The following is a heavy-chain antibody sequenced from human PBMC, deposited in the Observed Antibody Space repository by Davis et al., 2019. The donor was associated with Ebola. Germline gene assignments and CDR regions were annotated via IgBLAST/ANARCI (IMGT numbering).Heavy chain of an antibody. J-gene: IGHJ3*02. CDR2: IWYDGSVK. D-gene: IGHD1-7*01. Sequence: GGSLRLSCAASGFIFSNSPMHWVRQAPGKGLEWVGLIWYDGSVKYYGDSVKGRFTISRDNSKDSLYLQMTSLTVEDTAVYYCATRFSNSDGALDIWGQGTLVTVSS. CDR3: ATRFSNSDGALDI. V-gene: IGHV3-33*01. CDR1: GFIFSNSP.